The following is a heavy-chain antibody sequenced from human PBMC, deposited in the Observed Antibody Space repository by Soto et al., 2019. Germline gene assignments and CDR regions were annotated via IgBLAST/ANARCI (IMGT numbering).Heavy chain of an antibody. CDR1: GFTFSSYA. CDR3: AKPGAVAGTAEFDY. J-gene: IGHJ4*02. V-gene: IGHV3-23*01. Sequence: GALRLSCAASGFTFSSYAMSWVRQAPGKGLEWVSAISGSGGSTYYADSVKGRFTISRDNSKDTLYLQMNSLRAEDTAVYYCAKPGAVAGTAEFDYWAQGTLVTVSS. D-gene: IGHD6-19*01. CDR2: ISGSGGST.